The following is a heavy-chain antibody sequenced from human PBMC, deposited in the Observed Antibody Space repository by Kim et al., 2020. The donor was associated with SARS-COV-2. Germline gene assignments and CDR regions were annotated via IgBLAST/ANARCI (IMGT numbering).Heavy chain of an antibody. V-gene: IGHV1-2*04. Sequence: TYDQKVQGWVTMTSDTSISTAYMELSRLRSDDTAVYYCARARYSSGKFDYWGQGTLVTVSS. CDR3: ARARYSSGKFDY. D-gene: IGHD6-25*01. J-gene: IGHJ4*02.